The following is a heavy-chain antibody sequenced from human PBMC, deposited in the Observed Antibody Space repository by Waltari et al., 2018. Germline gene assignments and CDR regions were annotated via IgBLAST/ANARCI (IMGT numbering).Heavy chain of an antibody. CDR3: ASALTTVTHNWFDP. J-gene: IGHJ5*02. V-gene: IGHV3-21*01. D-gene: IGHD4-4*01. Sequence: EVQLVESGGGLGKPGGSLRLACAAAGFTFSSYSMNGVRQAPGKGLEWVSSISSSSSYISAAAALKGRFTISRDNAKTSLYLQMTSLRAEDTAVYYCASALTTVTHNWFDPWGPGPLVTVSS. CDR1: GFTFSSYS. CDR2: ISSSSSYI.